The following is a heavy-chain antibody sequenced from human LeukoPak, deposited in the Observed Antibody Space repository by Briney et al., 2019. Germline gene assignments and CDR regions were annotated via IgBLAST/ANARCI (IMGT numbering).Heavy chain of an antibody. CDR2: IRGTVDNT. J-gene: IGHJ4*02. Sequence: GGSLRLSCAASGFTFSNYAMGRVHQAPGKGLEWVSSIRGTVDNTHYADAVKGRFTISRDISKNTLYLQMNSLRAEDTARYYCAKASTRDTGYYFDSWGQGTLVTVSS. D-gene: IGHD3-9*01. CDR3: AKASTRDTGYYFDS. CDR1: GFTFSNYA. V-gene: IGHV3-23*01.